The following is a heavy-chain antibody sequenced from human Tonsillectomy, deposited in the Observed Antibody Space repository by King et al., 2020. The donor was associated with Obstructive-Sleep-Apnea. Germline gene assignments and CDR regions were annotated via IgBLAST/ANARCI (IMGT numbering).Heavy chain of an antibody. CDR3: AREDSSYASGSPRYFDY. J-gene: IGHJ4*02. D-gene: IGHD3-10*01. V-gene: IGHV4-39*07. CDR1: GDSISSSSHY. Sequence: QLQESGPGLVKPSETLSLTCTVSGDSISSSSHYWGWIRQPPGKGLEWIGSIYYSVSTYYNPSLKSRVTISVDTSKNQFSLKLSSVTAADTAGYYCAREDSSYASGSPRYFDYWGQGTLVTVSS. CDR2: IYYSVST.